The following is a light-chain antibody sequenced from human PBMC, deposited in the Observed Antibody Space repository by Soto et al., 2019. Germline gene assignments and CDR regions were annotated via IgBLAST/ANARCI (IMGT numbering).Light chain of an antibody. CDR3: QQYNNWPCT. CDR2: GAS. J-gene: IGKJ2*02. V-gene: IGKV3-15*01. CDR1: QSVSSN. Sequence: EIAMTQSPATLSVSPGERATLSCRASQSVSSNLAWYQQKPGQAPRLLIYGASTRATGIPARFSGSGSGTEFTLTISSLQSEDFAVYYCQQYNNWPCTFGQGTKLEIK.